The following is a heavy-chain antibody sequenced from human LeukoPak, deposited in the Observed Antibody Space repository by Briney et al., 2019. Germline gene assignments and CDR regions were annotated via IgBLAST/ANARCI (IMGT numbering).Heavy chain of an antibody. CDR2: INTDGSTT. CDR3: ARSRGGSYHY. J-gene: IGHJ4*02. D-gene: IGHD3-16*02. Sequence: GGSLRLSCAASGFTFSNDWMHWVRQAPGKGLVWVSRINTDGSTTTYADSVKGRFTISRDNAKNTFYLQMNSLRVEDTAVYYCARSRGGSYHYWGQGTLVTVSS. V-gene: IGHV3-74*01. CDR1: GFTFSNDW.